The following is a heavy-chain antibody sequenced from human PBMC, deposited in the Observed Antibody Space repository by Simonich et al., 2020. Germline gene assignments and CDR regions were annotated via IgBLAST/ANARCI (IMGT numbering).Heavy chain of an antibody. CDR3: ARVSGGTAMVTSTFDI. Sequence: QVQLVQSGAEVKKPGASVKVSCKASGYTFTGYYMHWVRQAPGQGLEGMEGINPNSGGKNYAQKLQGRGTMTRDTSISTAYMELSRLRSDDTAVYYCARVSGGTAMVTSTFDIWGQGTMVTVSS. CDR1: GYTFTGYY. CDR2: INPNSGGK. V-gene: IGHV1-2*02. D-gene: IGHD5-18*01. J-gene: IGHJ3*02.